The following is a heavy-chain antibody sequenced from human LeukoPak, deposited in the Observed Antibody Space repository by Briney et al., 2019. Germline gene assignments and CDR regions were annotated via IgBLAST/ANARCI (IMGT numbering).Heavy chain of an antibody. Sequence: GGSLRLSCAASGFTFSIYWMTWVRQAPGKGLEWVANIKQDGSEKYYVDSVKGRFTISRDNAKNSLYLQMNSLRAEDTAVYYCARFGEVPAAPSYPYYYYGMDVWGQGTTVTVSS. J-gene: IGHJ6*02. CDR2: IKQDGSEK. V-gene: IGHV3-7*01. D-gene: IGHD2-2*01. CDR1: GFTFSIYW. CDR3: ARFGEVPAAPSYPYYYYGMDV.